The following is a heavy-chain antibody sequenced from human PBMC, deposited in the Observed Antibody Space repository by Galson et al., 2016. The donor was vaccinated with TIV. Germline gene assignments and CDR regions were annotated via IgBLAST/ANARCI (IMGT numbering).Heavy chain of an antibody. CDR1: GASMNDYY. Sequence: ETLSLTCSVSGASMNDYYWSWIRQPPGKGLEWIGFIYDSGTTNYNPTLERRATTSLDASRHQFFLKLTSVTAADSAVYYCVRTDYFDYSLDRWGQGTLVTVSS. J-gene: IGHJ5*02. CDR2: IYDSGTT. CDR3: VRTDYFDYSLDR. V-gene: IGHV4-59*01. D-gene: IGHD3-3*01.